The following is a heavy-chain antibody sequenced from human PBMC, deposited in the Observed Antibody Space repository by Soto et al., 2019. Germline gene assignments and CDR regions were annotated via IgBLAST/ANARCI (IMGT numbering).Heavy chain of an antibody. CDR2: ISSSSSTI. J-gene: IGHJ1*01. V-gene: IGHV3-48*02. D-gene: IGHD3-22*01. CDR1: GFTFSSYS. CDR3: ARDRDYYDSSAPGY. Sequence: EVQLVESGGGLVQPGGSLRLSCAASGFTFSSYSMNWVRQAPGKGLEWVSYISSSSSTIYYADSVKGRFTISRDNAKNSLYLQMNSLRHEDTAVYYCARDRDYYDSSAPGYWGQGTLVTVSS.